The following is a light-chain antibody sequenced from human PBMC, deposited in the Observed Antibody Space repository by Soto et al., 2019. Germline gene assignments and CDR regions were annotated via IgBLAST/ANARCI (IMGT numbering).Light chain of an antibody. CDR3: QQYGSSPLT. CDR1: QTVNNNY. J-gene: IGKJ4*01. Sequence: ELVLTQSPGTPSLSPGERATLSCRASQTVNNNYLAWYQQIPGQAPRLLISGASGRATGTPDRFSGSASGTDFTLTISRLEPEDFAVYYCQQYGSSPLTFGGGTKVEIK. CDR2: GAS. V-gene: IGKV3-20*01.